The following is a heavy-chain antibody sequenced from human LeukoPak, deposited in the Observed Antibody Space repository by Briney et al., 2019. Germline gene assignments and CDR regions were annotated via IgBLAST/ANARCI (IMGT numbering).Heavy chain of an antibody. J-gene: IGHJ4*02. CDR3: ARVGRYSGYEDYFDY. V-gene: IGHV3-21*01. Sequence: GGSLRLSCAASGFTFSSYSMNWVRQAPGKGLEWVSSISSSSSYISYADSVKGRFTISRDNAKNSLYLQMNSLRAEDTAVYYCARVGRYSGYEDYFDYWGQGTLVTVSS. CDR2: ISSSSSYI. CDR1: GFTFSSYS. D-gene: IGHD5-12*01.